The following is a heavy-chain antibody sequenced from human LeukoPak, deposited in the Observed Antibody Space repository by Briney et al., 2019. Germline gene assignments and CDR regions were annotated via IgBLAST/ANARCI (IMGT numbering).Heavy chain of an antibody. CDR2: IYYSGGT. Sequence: PSETLSLTCSVSGGSINSHAYYWSWVRQHPGKGLEWIGYIYYSGGTYYNPSLKSRITISVDTSENQFSLKLSSVTAADTAVYYCARGDRSYYHYGMDVWGQGTTVTVSS. J-gene: IGHJ6*02. CDR3: ARGDRSYYHYGMDV. V-gene: IGHV4-31*03. D-gene: IGHD2-21*01. CDR1: GGSINSHAYY.